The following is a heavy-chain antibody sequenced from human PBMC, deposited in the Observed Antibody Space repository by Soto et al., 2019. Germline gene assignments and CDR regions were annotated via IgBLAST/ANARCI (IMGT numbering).Heavy chain of an antibody. V-gene: IGHV3-74*01. J-gene: IGHJ4*02. Sequence: DVQLVESGGGLVQPGGSLRLSCAASGFTFSTYWMHWVRQAPGKGLVWVSRINGDGSNTDYADSVKGRFTISRDNAKNTVYRQMHSLRAEDTAVYYCARDDNPDYWGQGTLVTVSS. CDR2: INGDGSNT. CDR1: GFTFSTYW. D-gene: IGHD1-20*01. CDR3: ARDDNPDY.